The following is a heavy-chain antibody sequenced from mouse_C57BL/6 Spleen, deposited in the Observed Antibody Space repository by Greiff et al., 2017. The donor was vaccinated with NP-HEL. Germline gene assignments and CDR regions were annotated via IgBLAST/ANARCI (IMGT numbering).Heavy chain of an antibody. CDR1: GYTFTSYW. D-gene: IGHD2-1*01. Sequence: QVQLQQPGAELVRPGSSVKLSCKASGYTFTSYWMHWVKQRPIQGLEWIGNIDPSDSETHYNQKFKDKATLTADKSSSTAYMQHSSLTSEDSAVYYCARSGGNPGWFAYWGKGTLVTVSA. CDR2: IDPSDSET. CDR3: ARSGGNPGWFAY. V-gene: IGHV1-52*01. J-gene: IGHJ3*01.